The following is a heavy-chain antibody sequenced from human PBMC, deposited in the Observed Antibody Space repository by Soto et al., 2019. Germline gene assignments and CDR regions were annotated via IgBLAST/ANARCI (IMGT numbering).Heavy chain of an antibody. V-gene: IGHV3-11*05. CDR3: ARGGSSWFPLDY. Sequence: QVQLVESGGGLVKPGGSLRLSCAASGFTFSDYYMSWIRQAPGKGLEWISYISSTGIYTNYSDSLKGRFTISRDNAKNSMYLQMNSLRAEDTAVYYCARGGSSWFPLDYWGQGTLVTVSS. D-gene: IGHD6-13*01. CDR1: GFTFSDYY. CDR2: ISSTGIYT. J-gene: IGHJ4*02.